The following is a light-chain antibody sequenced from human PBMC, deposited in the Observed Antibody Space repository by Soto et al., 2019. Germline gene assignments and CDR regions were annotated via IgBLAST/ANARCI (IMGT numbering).Light chain of an antibody. CDR3: CSHAGSSTFYV. CDR2: EVS. V-gene: IGLV2-23*02. J-gene: IGLJ1*01. CDR1: SSDVGSYNL. Sequence: QSALTQPASVSGSPGQSITISCTGTSSDVGSYNLVSWYQQHPGKAPKLMIYEVSKRPSGVSNRFSGSKSGNTASLTIYGLQAEDEADYYCCSHAGSSTFYVFGTGTKLTVL.